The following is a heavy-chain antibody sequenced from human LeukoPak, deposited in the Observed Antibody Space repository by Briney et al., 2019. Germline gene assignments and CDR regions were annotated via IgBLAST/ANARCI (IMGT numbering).Heavy chain of an antibody. V-gene: IGHV4-38-2*01. J-gene: IGHJ4*02. Sequence: EPSETLSLTCAVSAYSISSGYFWGWIRQPPGKGLEWIGSVHQSGTTHYNPSLKSRVTISLDTSKNQFSLKLSSVTAADTAVYYCARVTGYRVEDYFDYWGQGTLVTVSS. CDR1: AYSISSGYF. CDR3: ARVTGYRVEDYFDY. D-gene: IGHD6-13*01. CDR2: VHQSGTT.